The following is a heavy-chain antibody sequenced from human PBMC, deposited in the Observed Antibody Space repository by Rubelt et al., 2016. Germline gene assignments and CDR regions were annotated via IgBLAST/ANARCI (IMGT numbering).Heavy chain of an antibody. D-gene: IGHD2-8*01. CDR1: GFTFTTYW. Sequence: EVQLLESGGTLVQPGGSLRLSCAASGFTFTTYWMSWVRRAPGEGLEWVASINQAGSEEHYVGSVQGRFTLSRDNTKNSLYLQMNNLSAEDTAVYYCAGGRNGALWGQGTLVIVSS. CDR2: INQAGSEE. CDR3: AGGRNGAL. J-gene: IGHJ4*02. V-gene: IGHV3-7*03.